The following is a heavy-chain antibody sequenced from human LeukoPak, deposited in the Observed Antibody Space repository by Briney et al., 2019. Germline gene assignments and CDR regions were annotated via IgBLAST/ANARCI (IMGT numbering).Heavy chain of an antibody. CDR1: GFTFSSYA. CDR2: ISGSGGST. V-gene: IGHV3-23*01. CDR3: AKTVTTVTTSHYYYGMDV. J-gene: IGHJ6*02. D-gene: IGHD4-17*01. Sequence: GGSLRLSCAASGFTFSSYAMSRVRQAPGKGLEWVSAISGSGGSTYYADSVKGRFTISRDNSKNTLYLQMNSLRAEDTAVYYCAKTVTTVTTSHYYYGMDVWGQGTTVTVSS.